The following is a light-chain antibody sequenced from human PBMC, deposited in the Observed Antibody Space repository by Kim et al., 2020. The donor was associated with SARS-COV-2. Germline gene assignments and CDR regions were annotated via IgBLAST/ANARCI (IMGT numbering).Light chain of an antibody. V-gene: IGLV3-19*01. CDR1: SLRSYY. CDR2: GKN. J-gene: IGLJ2*01. Sequence: SSEPTQDPAVSVALGQTVRITCQGDSLRSYYATWYQQKPGQAPIVVMYGKNNRPSGIPDRFSGSSSGNTASLTITGTQAGDEADYYCNSRDSNDNVLFGGGTKLTVL. CDR3: NSRDSNDNVL.